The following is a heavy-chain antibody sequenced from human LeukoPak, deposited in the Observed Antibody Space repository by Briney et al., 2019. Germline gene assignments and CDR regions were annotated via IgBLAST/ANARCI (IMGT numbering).Heavy chain of an antibody. D-gene: IGHD3-10*01. V-gene: IGHV1-2*02. CDR2: INPNSGGT. CDR3: ARLYNCNVLGSSGSYSSDAFDI. Sequence: ASVKVSCKASGYTFTGYYMHWVRQAPGQGLEWMGWINPNSGGTNYAQKFQGRVTMTRDTSISTAYMEPSRLRSDDTAVYYCARLYNCNVLGSSGSYSSDAFDIWGQGTMVTVSS. J-gene: IGHJ3*02. CDR1: GYTFTGYY.